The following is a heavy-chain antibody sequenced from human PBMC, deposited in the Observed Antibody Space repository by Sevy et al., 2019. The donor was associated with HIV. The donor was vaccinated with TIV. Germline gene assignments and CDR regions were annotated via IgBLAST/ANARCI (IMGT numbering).Heavy chain of an antibody. CDR2: IWYDGSNK. Sequence: GGSLRLSCAASGFTFSSYGMHWVRQAPGKGLEWVAVIWYDGSNKYYADSVKGRFTISRDNSKNTLYLQMNSLRAEDTAVYYCARVSIREGDAFDIWGQGTMVTVSS. J-gene: IGHJ3*02. V-gene: IGHV3-33*01. D-gene: IGHD1-26*01. CDR3: ARVSIREGDAFDI. CDR1: GFTFSSYG.